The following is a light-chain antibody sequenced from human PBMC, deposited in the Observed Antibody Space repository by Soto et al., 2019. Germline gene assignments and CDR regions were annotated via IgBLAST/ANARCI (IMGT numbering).Light chain of an antibody. V-gene: IGLV3-21*04. CDR2: YDS. CDR3: QVWDSSSDLVV. J-gene: IGLJ2*01. Sequence: SYELTPPPSVSVAPGKTARITCGGNNIGSKSVHWYQQKPGQAPVLVIYYDSDRPSGIPERFSGSNSGNTATLTISRVEAGDEADYYCQVWDSSSDLVVFGGGTKLTVL. CDR1: NIGSKS.